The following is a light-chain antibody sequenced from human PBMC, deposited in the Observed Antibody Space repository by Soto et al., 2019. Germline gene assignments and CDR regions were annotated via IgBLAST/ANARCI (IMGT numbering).Light chain of an antibody. CDR2: GAF. Sequence: DIQMTHSHSMLYSSVGDRVTIACLASQSIRRCLAWYQQKPGKAPKLLISGAFSLESGVPSRFSGSGSGTEFTLTISSLQPDDFATYYCQQYYTYSTFGQGTKVDIK. V-gene: IGKV1-5*01. J-gene: IGKJ1*01. CDR1: QSIRRC. CDR3: QQYYTYST.